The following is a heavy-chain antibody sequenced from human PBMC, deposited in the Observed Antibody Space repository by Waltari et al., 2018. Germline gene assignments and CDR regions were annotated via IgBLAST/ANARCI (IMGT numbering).Heavy chain of an antibody. CDR3: ARIQHYYDSSGYPDY. D-gene: IGHD3-22*01. CDR2: IYYSGST. CDR1: GGSISSYY. Sequence: QVQLQESGPGLVKPSETLSLTCTVSGGSISSYYWSWIRQPPGKGLEWIGYIYYSGSTNSNPSLKRRVTISVDTSKNQFSLKLSSVTAADTAVYYCARIQHYYDSSGYPDYWGQGTLVTVSS. J-gene: IGHJ4*02. V-gene: IGHV4-59*01.